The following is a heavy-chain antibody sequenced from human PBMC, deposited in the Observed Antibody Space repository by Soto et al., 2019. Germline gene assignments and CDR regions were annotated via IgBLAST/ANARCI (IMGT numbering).Heavy chain of an antibody. CDR2: IYYSGST. V-gene: IGHV4-39*01. D-gene: IGHD2-15*01. Sequence: QLQLQASGPGLVKPSETLSLTCTVSGGSISSSSYYWGWIRQPPGKGLEWIGRIYYSGSTYYNPSLQHRVTISVDTSKNQSCQKLSSVTAADAAVYYCARLGRYCSGGSCFDDYYYYRDVWGKGTTVTVSS. J-gene: IGHJ6*03. CDR3: ARLGRYCSGGSCFDDYYYYRDV. CDR1: GGSISSSSYY.